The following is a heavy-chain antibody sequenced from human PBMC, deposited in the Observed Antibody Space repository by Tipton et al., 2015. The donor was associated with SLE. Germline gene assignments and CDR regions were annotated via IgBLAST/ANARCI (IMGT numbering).Heavy chain of an antibody. Sequence: LRLSCTVSGGSISSYYWSWIRQPPGKGLEWIGYIYYSGNTNYNPSLKSRVTISIDTSKKQFSLKLSSVTAADTAVYYCASGGGPINWGQGTLVTVSS. CDR2: IYYSGNT. D-gene: IGHD3-10*01. CDR1: GGSISSYY. J-gene: IGHJ4*02. V-gene: IGHV4-59*01. CDR3: ASGGGPIN.